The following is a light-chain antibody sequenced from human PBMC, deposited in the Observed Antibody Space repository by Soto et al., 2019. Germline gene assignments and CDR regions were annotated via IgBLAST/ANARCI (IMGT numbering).Light chain of an antibody. CDR2: GNT. V-gene: IGLV1-40*01. CDR3: QSYDDSLSVHYV. J-gene: IGLJ1*01. Sequence: QSVLTQAPSVSGVPGQRVTISCTGSSSNIGSTYDVQWYQQLPGTAPKLLIHGNTNRPSGVPDRFSGSKSGTSASLAITGLQADDEADYYCQSYDDSLSVHYVFGTGTKVTVL. CDR1: SSNIGSTYD.